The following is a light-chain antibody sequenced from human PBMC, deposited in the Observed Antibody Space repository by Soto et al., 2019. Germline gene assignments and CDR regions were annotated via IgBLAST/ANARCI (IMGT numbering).Light chain of an antibody. Sequence: DIQMTQSPSTLSASVGERVTITCRASQSISKWLAWYQQKPGKAPNLLIYDASTLESGVPSRFSGSGSGTEFTLTISGLQPDDLATYYCQEYHTYSEPTFGQGTKVDIK. CDR3: QEYHTYSEPT. CDR2: DAS. V-gene: IGKV1-5*01. CDR1: QSISKW. J-gene: IGKJ1*01.